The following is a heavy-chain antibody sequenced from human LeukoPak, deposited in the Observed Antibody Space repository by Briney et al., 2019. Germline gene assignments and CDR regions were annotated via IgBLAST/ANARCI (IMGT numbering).Heavy chain of an antibody. CDR2: IKSKTDGGTT. CDR3: TVLVVVAASNDY. V-gene: IGHV3-15*01. D-gene: IGHD2-15*01. Sequence: GGSLRLSCAAPGFTFSSYSMNWVRQAPGKGLEWVGRIKSKTDGGTTDYAAPVKGRFTISRDDSKNTLYLQMNSLRTEDTAVYYCTVLVVVAASNDYWGQGTLVTVSS. J-gene: IGHJ4*02. CDR1: GFTFSSYS.